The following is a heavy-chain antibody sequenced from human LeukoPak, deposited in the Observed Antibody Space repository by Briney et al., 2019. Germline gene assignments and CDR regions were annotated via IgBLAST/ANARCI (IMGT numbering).Heavy chain of an antibody. CDR2: ISYDGSDK. Sequence: GGSLRLSCAASGFTFSNYAMHWVRQAPGKGLEWVALISYDGSDKYYADTVEGRFTISRDNSKSTVHLQMNSLRTEDTAVYFCAREVVAVLPDASTNDYWGQGALVFVSS. D-gene: IGHD2-8*01. CDR3: AREVVAVLPDASTNDY. J-gene: IGHJ4*02. CDR1: GFTFSNYA. V-gene: IGHV3-30*04.